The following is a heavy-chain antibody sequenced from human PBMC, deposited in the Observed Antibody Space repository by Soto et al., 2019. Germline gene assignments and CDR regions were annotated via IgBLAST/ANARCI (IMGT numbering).Heavy chain of an antibody. CDR1: RFTFSSYS. D-gene: IGHD3-3*01. CDR3: ARERIIDFGAYYYYGKDV. Sequence: GGSLRLSCAASRFTFSSYSMNWVRQAPGKGLEWVSYIDISSSTIYYADSVKGRFTISRDNAKNSLYLQMNSLRDEDTAVYYCARERIIDFGAYYYYGKDVCGQGTTVTVS. J-gene: IGHJ6*02. V-gene: IGHV3-48*02. CDR2: IDISSSTI.